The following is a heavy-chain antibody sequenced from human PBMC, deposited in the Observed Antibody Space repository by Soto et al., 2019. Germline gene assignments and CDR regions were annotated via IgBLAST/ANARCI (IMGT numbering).Heavy chain of an antibody. J-gene: IGHJ5*02. V-gene: IGHV4-4*02. CDR1: GGSISSSNW. CDR2: IYHSGST. CDR3: ARRPDIIIAAAALGWFDP. D-gene: IGHD6-13*01. Sequence: SETLSLTCAVSGGSISSSNWWSWVRQPPGKGLEWIGEIYHSGSTNYNPSLKSRVTISVDKSKNQFSLKLSSVTAADTAVYYCARRPDIIIAAAALGWFDPWGQGTLVTVSS.